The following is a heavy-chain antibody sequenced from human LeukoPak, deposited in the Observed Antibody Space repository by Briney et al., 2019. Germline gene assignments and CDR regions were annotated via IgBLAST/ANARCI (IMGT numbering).Heavy chain of an antibody. V-gene: IGHV3-30*02. CDR3: AKDFSSMVRGVISKYYYYYYMDV. CDR2: IRYDGSNK. D-gene: IGHD3-10*01. Sequence: GGSLRLSCAASGFTFSSYGMHWVRQAPGKGLEWVAFIRYDGSNKYYADSVKGRFTISRDNSKNTLYLQMNSLRAEDTAVYYCAKDFSSMVRGVISKYYYYYYMDVWGKGTTVTVSS. CDR1: GFTFSSYG. J-gene: IGHJ6*03.